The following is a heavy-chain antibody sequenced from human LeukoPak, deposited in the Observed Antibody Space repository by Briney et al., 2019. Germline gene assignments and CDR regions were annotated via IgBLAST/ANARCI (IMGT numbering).Heavy chain of an antibody. D-gene: IGHD5-24*01. CDR1: GFTFSNYG. CDR3: ARDGDGYDLDN. J-gene: IGHJ4*02. V-gene: IGHV3-33*01. Sequence: PGGSLRLSCAASGFTFSNYGFHWVRQAPGKGLEWVAVTWYDGSKQFSADSVKGRFTIAKDNSKNTVYLRMNSLRVDDTAVYYCARDGDGYDLDNWGQGTLVTVSS. CDR2: TWYDGSKQ.